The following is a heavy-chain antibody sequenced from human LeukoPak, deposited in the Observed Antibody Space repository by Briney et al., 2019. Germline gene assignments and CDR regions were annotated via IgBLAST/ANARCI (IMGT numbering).Heavy chain of an antibody. CDR3: ARGTNRIAAAHY. Sequence: GGSLRLSCAASGFTFSSYAMSWVRQAPGKGLEWVSAISGSGGSTYYADSVKGRFTISRDNAKNSLYLQMNSLRAEDTAVYYCARGTNRIAAAHYWGQGTLVTVSS. CDR2: ISGSGGST. D-gene: IGHD6-13*01. J-gene: IGHJ4*02. CDR1: GFTFSSYA. V-gene: IGHV3-23*01.